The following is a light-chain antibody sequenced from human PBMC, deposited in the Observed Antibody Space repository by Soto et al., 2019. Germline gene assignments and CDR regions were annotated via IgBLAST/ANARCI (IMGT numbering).Light chain of an antibody. CDR2: ATS. J-gene: IGKJ1*01. Sequence: AIQMTQSPSSLSASVGDRVTITCRASQDIRSGLGWYQQRPGKAPNLLIYATSSLKSGLPSRFSCSGSGTDFTLTISRLQPEDFATYYCLQDNTFPWTVGQGTKVEVK. CDR1: QDIRSG. CDR3: LQDNTFPWT. V-gene: IGKV1-6*01.